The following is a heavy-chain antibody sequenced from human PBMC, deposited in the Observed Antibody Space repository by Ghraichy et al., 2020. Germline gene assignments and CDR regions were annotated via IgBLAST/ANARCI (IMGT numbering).Heavy chain of an antibody. V-gene: IGHV3-7*01. Sequence: GESLNISCAASGFTFSSYWMSWVRQAPGKGLEWVANIKQDGSEKYYVDSVKGRFTISRDNAKNSLYLQMNSLRAEDTAVYYCARDCSSTSCYKRDYYYGMDVWGQGTTVTVSS. CDR2: IKQDGSEK. J-gene: IGHJ6*02. CDR1: GFTFSSYW. D-gene: IGHD2-2*02. CDR3: ARDCSSTSCYKRDYYYGMDV.